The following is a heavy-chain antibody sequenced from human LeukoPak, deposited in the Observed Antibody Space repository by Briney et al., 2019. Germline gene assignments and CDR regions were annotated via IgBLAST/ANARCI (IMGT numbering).Heavy chain of an antibody. V-gene: IGHV4-39*07. CDR3: VRVAAGIGFFQH. CDR1: GGSISSSSYY. D-gene: IGHD6-13*01. Sequence: PSETLSLTCTVSGGSISSSSYYWGWIRQPPGKGLEWIGSIYYSGSTYYNPSLKSRVTISVDTSKNQFSLKLSSVTAADTAVYYCVRVAAGIGFFQHWGQGTLVTVSS. CDR2: IYYSGST. J-gene: IGHJ1*01.